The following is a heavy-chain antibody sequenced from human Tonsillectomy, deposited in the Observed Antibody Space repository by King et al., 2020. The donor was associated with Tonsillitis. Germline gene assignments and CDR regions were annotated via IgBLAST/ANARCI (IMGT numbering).Heavy chain of an antibody. D-gene: IGHD1-1*01. CDR3: ARGYANTFDY. Sequence: QLVQSGGGLVQPGGSLRLSCAASGFTVSSTYMNWVRQAPGKGLEWVSVIYGGGNTYYPDAVKGRFTIYRDNSKNTVFLQMDSLRAEDTAIYYCARGYANTFDYGGQGTLVTVSS. J-gene: IGHJ4*02. V-gene: IGHV3-53*01. CDR2: IYGGGNT. CDR1: GFTVSSTY.